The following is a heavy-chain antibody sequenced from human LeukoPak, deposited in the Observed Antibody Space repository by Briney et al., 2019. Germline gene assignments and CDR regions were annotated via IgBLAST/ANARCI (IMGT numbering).Heavy chain of an antibody. CDR2: IYYSGST. Sequence: SETLSLTRTVSGGSTTSYNWSCIPDPPRKGLEGIGYIYYSGSTNYNPSLKSRVTISVDTSKNQLSLKLSSVTAADTAVYYCARTRGGYPLDYWGQGTLVTVSS. V-gene: IGHV4-59*01. D-gene: IGHD6-13*01. CDR3: ARTRGGYPLDY. CDR1: GGSTTSYN. J-gene: IGHJ4*02.